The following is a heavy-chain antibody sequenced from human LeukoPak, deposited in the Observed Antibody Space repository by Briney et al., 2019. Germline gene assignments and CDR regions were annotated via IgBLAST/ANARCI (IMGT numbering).Heavy chain of an antibody. CDR3: ARDRTGTIDY. Sequence: SETLSLTCTVSGGSISSSSYYWGWIRQPPGKGLEWIGSIYYSGSTYYNPSLKSRVTISVDTSKNQLSLKLSSVTAADTAVYYCARDRTGTIDYWGQGTLVTVSS. D-gene: IGHD1-1*01. CDR2: IYYSGST. V-gene: IGHV4-39*07. J-gene: IGHJ4*02. CDR1: GGSISSSSYY.